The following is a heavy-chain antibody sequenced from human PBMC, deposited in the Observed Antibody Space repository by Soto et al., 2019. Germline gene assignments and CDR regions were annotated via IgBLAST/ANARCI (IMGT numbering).Heavy chain of an antibody. D-gene: IGHD3-10*01. CDR1: GFTFSSYS. V-gene: IGHV3-21*01. Sequence: EVQLVESGGGLVKPGGSLRLSCAASGFTFSSYSMNWVRQAPGKGLEWVSSISSSSSYIYYADSVKGRFTISRDNAKNSLYLQMNSLRAEDTAVYYGVTGFGDDHFYYYYGMDVWGQGTTVTVSS. CDR2: ISSSSSYI. CDR3: VTGFGDDHFYYYYGMDV. J-gene: IGHJ6*02.